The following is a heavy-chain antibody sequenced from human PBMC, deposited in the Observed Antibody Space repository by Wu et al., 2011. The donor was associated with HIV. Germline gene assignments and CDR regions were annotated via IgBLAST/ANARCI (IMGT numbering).Heavy chain of an antibody. J-gene: IGHJ6*02. CDR1: GDTFNNYT. CDR3: ARILRATVSLGQHYGMDV. Sequence: QVQLVQSGAEVKKPGSSVKVSCKASGDTFNNYTISWVRQAPGQGLEWMGRIIPVFGTANYALRFQDRVTITADKSTTTVYMDLSSLRFEDTAVYYCARILRATVSLGQHYGMDVWGQGDHGHRLL. D-gene: IGHD3-16*01. CDR2: IIPVFGTA. V-gene: IGHV1-69*06.